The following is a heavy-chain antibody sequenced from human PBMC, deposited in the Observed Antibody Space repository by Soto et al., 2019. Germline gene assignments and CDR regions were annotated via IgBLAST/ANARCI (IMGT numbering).Heavy chain of an antibody. D-gene: IGHD3-10*02. CDR3: ARYVRDVDSYVDY. CDR1: GFTFSSYW. Sequence: PGGSLRLSCAASGFTFSSYWMHWVRQAPGKGLEWVSRLSNDGTSPSYADSVKGRFTISRDNAKSTVFLQMNSLRAEDTAVYYCARYVRDVDSYVDYWGQGTLVTVSS. V-gene: IGHV3-74*01. CDR2: LSNDGTSP. J-gene: IGHJ4*02.